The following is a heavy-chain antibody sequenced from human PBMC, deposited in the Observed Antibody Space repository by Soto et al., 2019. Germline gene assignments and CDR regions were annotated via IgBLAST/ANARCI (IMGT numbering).Heavy chain of an antibody. J-gene: IGHJ6*02. D-gene: IGHD3-10*01. CDR1: GFTFDDYA. CDR3: AKDMAYGSGSYFGLGYYYGMDV. CDR2: ISWNSGSI. Sequence: GGSLRLSCAASGFTFDDYAMHWVRQAPGKGLEWVSGISWNSGSIGYADSVKGRFTISRDNAKNSLYLQMNSLRAEDTALYYCAKDMAYGSGSYFGLGYYYGMDVWGQGTTVTVSS. V-gene: IGHV3-9*01.